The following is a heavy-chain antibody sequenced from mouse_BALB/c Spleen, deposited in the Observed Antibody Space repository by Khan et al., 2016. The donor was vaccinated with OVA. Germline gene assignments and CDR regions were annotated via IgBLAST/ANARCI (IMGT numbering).Heavy chain of an antibody. D-gene: IGHD2-1*01. Sequence: QIQLVQSGPELKKPGETVKISCKASGYTLTNYGMNWVTQAPGKGLKWMGWINTYTGEATYADDFMGRFAFSLETSASTAYLQINNRKNEDTATYFCSRSNGNYSFAYWCQGTLVTVSA. CDR2: INTYTGEA. CDR3: SRSNGNYSFAY. J-gene: IGHJ3*01. V-gene: IGHV9-3-1*01. CDR1: GYTLTNYG.